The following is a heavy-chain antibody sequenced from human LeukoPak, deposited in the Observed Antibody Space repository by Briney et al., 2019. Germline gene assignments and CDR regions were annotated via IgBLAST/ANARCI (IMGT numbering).Heavy chain of an antibody. CDR3: ARGEAAAAADWYFDL. CDR2: IYYSGST. J-gene: IGHJ2*01. V-gene: IGHV4-39*07. D-gene: IGHD6-13*01. Sequence: SETLSLTWTVSGGSISSSSYYWGWIRQPPGKGLEWIGSIYYSGSTYYNPSLKSRVTISVDTSKNQFSLKLSSVTAADTAVYYCARGEAAAAADWYFDLWGRGTLVTVSS. CDR1: GGSISSSSYY.